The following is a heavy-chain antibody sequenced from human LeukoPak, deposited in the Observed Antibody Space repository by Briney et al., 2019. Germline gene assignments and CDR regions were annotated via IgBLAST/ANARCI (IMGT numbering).Heavy chain of an antibody. V-gene: IGHV3-23*01. CDR3: AKERGNDFGASSPYFDN. CDR2: IFGSGHST. CDR1: GFTFSNYA. Sequence: PGGSLRLSCAASGFTFSNYAMTWVRQAPGKGLEWVSTIFGSGHSTYYADSVKGRFTISRDNSKNTLYLQMNRLRAEDTAVYYCAKERGNDFGASSPYFDNRGQGTLVTVSS. J-gene: IGHJ4*02. D-gene: IGHD4-23*01.